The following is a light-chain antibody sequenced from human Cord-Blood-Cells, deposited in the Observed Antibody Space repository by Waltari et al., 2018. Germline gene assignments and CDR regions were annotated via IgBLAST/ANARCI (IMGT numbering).Light chain of an antibody. Sequence: DIQITHSSSTLFAPVGHRVTITCRARQSISSWLAWYQQKPGIALKLLSYRAYSVLSWFPTRCSGNGSRTAFTPTQSRVVADDFATQYDKGYHRLPWTFGQGTKVEIK. CDR1: QSISSW. CDR2: RAY. V-gene: IGKV1-5*03. CDR3: KGYHRLPWT. J-gene: IGKJ1*01.